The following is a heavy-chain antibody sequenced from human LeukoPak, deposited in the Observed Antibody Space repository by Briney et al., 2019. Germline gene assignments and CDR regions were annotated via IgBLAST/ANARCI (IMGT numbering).Heavy chain of an antibody. CDR3: AKGSHSTGWFYFDY. D-gene: IGHD2/OR15-2a*01. CDR2: ISGSGDKT. Sequence: GGSLRLSCAASGFSFNSYAMTWVRQAPGKGLEWASVISGSGDKTYYADSVKGRFTISRDNSKNTLYLQMHSLRAEDTAKYYCAKGSHSTGWFYFDYWGQGTLVTVSS. V-gene: IGHV3-23*01. CDR1: GFSFNSYA. J-gene: IGHJ4*02.